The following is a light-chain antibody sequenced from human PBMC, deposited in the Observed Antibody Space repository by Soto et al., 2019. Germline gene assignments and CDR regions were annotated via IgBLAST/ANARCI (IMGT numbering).Light chain of an antibody. Sequence: QSALTKPASVPGSPGQSIAISCTGTSSDVGGYNYVSWYQQHPGKAPKLMIHEVSNRPSGVSDRFSGSKSGNTASLTISGLQADDEDDYYFSSNTSYNTRVFGTGTKVTVL. J-gene: IGLJ1*01. V-gene: IGLV2-14*01. CDR3: SSNTSYNTRV. CDR1: SSDVGGYNY. CDR2: EVS.